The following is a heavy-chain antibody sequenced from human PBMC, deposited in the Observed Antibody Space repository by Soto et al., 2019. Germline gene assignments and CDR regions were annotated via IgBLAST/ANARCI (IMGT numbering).Heavy chain of an antibody. CDR3: ARDREHDNWFDP. Sequence: QVHLQESGPRLVKPSGTLSLTCIVSNDSISSTNWWSWVRQPPGKGLEWIGEIYHSGSTNYNPSLKSRVSISVDKSKNQFSLWLSSVTAADTAVYYCARDREHDNWFDPWGQGTLVTVSS. V-gene: IGHV4-4*02. J-gene: IGHJ5*02. CDR1: NDSISSTNW. D-gene: IGHD3-22*01. CDR2: IYHSGST.